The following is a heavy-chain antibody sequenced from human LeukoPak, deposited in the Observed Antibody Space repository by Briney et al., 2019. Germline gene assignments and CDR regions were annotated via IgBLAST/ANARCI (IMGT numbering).Heavy chain of an antibody. CDR1: GFTVSSNY. D-gene: IGHD6-13*01. CDR3: TTGEYSSSWDSWGYYYYMDV. J-gene: IGHJ6*03. Sequence: PGGSLRLSCAASGFTVSSNYMSWVRQAPGKGLEWVGRIKSKTDGGTTDYAAPVKGRFTISRDDSKNTLYLQMNSLKTEDTAVYYCTTGEYSSSWDSWGYYYYMDVWGKGTTVTISS. V-gene: IGHV3-15*01. CDR2: IKSKTDGGTT.